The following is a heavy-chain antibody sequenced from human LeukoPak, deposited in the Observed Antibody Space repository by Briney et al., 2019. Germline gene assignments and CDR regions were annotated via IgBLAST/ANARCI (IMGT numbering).Heavy chain of an antibody. CDR2: ISDYNGDT. J-gene: IGHJ5*02. CDR1: GYTFTSYG. CDR3: ARAIYSSSWYSWFDP. V-gene: IGHV1-18*01. Sequence: ASVKVSCKASGYTFTSYGISWVRQAPGRGLEWMGWISDYNGDTNYAQKLQGRVTMTTDTSTSTAYMELRSLRSDDTAVYYCARAIYSSSWYSWFDPWGQGTLVTVSS. D-gene: IGHD6-13*01.